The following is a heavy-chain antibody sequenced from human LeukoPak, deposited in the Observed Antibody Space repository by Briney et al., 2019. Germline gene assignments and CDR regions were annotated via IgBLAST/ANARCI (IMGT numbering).Heavy chain of an antibody. CDR3: VKDSCSGGSCYSFHP. CDR1: GFTFSSYA. CDR2: ISSNGGGT. Sequence: GGSLRLSCSASGFTFSSYAMHWVRQAPGKGLEYVSAISSNGGGTYYADSVKGRFTISRDNSKNTLYLQMSSLRAEDTAVYYCVKDSCSGGSCYSFHPWGQGTLVTVSS. V-gene: IGHV3-64D*06. D-gene: IGHD2-15*01. J-gene: IGHJ5*02.